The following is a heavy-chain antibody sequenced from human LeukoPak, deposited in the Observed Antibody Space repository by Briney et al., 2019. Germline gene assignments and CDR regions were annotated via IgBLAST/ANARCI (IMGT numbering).Heavy chain of an antibody. CDR1: GYHFTSQY. D-gene: IGHD1-1*01. CDR2: INPTGGST. V-gene: IGHV1-46*01. CDR3: ASFYNTNGALDI. J-gene: IGHJ3*02. Sequence: ASVKVSCKASGYHFTSQYVHWVRQAPGQGLEWMGIINPTGGSTRNAQKFQGRFSMTGDTSTSTVYMELSRLRSEDTAVYYCASFYNTNGALDIWGQGTVVTVSS.